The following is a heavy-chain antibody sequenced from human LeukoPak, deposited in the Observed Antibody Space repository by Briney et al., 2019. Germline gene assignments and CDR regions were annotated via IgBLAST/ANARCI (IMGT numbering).Heavy chain of an antibody. CDR2: ISSSSSYI. V-gene: IGHV3-21*01. D-gene: IGHD6-13*01. CDR1: GFTFSSYG. Sequence: PGGTLRLSCAASGFTFSSYGMSWVRQAPGKGLEWASSISSSSSYIYYADSVKGRFTISRDNAKNSLYLQMNSLRAEDTAVYYCARGGRAAAGGFDYWGQGTLVTVSS. J-gene: IGHJ4*02. CDR3: ARGGRAAAGGFDY.